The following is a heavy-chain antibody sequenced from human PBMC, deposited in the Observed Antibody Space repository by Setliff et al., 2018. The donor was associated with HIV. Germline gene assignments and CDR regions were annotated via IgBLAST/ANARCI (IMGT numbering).Heavy chain of an antibody. D-gene: IGHD5-18*01. CDR3: ARHRSGYVYGPQDY. J-gene: IGHJ4*02. Sequence: SETLSLTCTVSGGSINGYYWSWIRQPPCKGLEWIGCFYPTGSVNYNPSLKSRVTISVDTSKNQFSLEVTSVTAADTAVYYCARHRSGYVYGPQDYWGQGTLVTVSS. CDR2: FYPTGSV. CDR1: GGSINGYY. V-gene: IGHV4-4*09.